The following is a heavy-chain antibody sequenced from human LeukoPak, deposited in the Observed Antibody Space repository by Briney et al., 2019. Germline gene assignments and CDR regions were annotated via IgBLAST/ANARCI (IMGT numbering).Heavy chain of an antibody. CDR1: GGSFSGYY. D-gene: IGHD6-19*01. CDR3: ARSSWLVRGRFDY. J-gene: IGHJ4*02. V-gene: IGHV4-34*01. Sequence: SETLSLTCAVYGGSFSGYYWSWIRQPPGKGLEWIGETNHSGSTNYNPSPKSRVTISVDTSKNQFSLRLSSVTAADTAVYYCARSSWLVRGRFDYWGQGTLVTVSS. CDR2: TNHSGST.